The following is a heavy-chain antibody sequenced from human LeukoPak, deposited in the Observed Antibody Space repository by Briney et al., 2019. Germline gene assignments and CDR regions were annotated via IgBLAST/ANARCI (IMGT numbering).Heavy chain of an antibody. V-gene: IGHV3-48*01. CDR3: ARIGDYYGSGSYRYYYYYMDV. CDR2: ISSSSSTI. J-gene: IGHJ6*03. Sequence: GGSLRLSCAASGFTFSSYGMNWVRQAPRKGLEWVSYISSSSSTIYYADSVKGRFTISRDNAKNSLYLQMNSLRAEDTAVYYCARIGDYYGSGSYRYYYYYMDVWGKGTTVTVSS. CDR1: GFTFSSYG. D-gene: IGHD3-10*01.